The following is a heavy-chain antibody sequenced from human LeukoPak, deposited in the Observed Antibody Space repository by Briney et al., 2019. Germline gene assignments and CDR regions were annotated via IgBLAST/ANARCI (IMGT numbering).Heavy chain of an antibody. CDR3: ARAPDLYYYYYGMDV. CDR2: IYHSGST. CDR1: GYSISSGYY. Sequence: SETLSLTCTVSGYSISSGYYWGWIRQPPGRGLEWIGSIYHSGSTYYNPSLKGRVTISVDTSKNQFSLKLSSVTAADTAVYYCARAPDLYYYYYGMDVWGQGTTVTVSS. V-gene: IGHV4-38-2*02. J-gene: IGHJ6*02.